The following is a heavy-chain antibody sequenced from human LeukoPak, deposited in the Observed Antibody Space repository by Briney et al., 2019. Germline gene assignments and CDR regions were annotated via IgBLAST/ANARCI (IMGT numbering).Heavy chain of an antibody. J-gene: IGHJ4*02. D-gene: IGHD3-3*01. CDR2: IYYSGST. CDR3: ARQELRFLEWLRYFDY. V-gene: IGHV4-39*01. Sequence: SETLSLTCTVSGGSISSSSYYWGWIRQPPGKGLVWIGSIYYSGSTYYSPSLKSRVTISVDTSKNQFSLKLSSVTAADTAVYYCARQELRFLEWLRYFDYWGQGTLVTVSS. CDR1: GGSISSSSYY.